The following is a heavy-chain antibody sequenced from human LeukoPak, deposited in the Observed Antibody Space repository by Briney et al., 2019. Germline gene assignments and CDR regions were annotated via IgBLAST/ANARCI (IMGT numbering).Heavy chain of an antibody. Sequence: GGSLRLSCAASGFTFSNYWMSWVRQAPGKGLEWVSAISGSGGSTYYADSVKGRFTISRDNAKNSLYLQMNSLRAEDTALYYCAKDIGFDWFIDHRNYYYGMDVWGQGTTVTVSS. J-gene: IGHJ6*02. D-gene: IGHD3-9*01. CDR2: ISGSGGST. V-gene: IGHV3-23*01. CDR1: GFTFSNYW. CDR3: AKDIGFDWFIDHRNYYYGMDV.